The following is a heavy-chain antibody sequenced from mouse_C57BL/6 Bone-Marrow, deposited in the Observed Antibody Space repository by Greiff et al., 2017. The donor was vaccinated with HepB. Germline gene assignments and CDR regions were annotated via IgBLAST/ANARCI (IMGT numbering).Heavy chain of an antibody. D-gene: IGHD1-1*01. CDR2: FSDVGSYT. CDR3: ARVYYAWFAY. J-gene: IGHJ3*01. V-gene: IGHV5-4*03. CDR1: GFPFSSSA. Sequence: EVKLVESGGGLVKPGGSLKLSCAASGFPFSSSAMSWVRQTPEKRLEWVATFSDVGSYTYYPDNVKGRVTISRDNAKNNLYLQMHHLKSEDTAMYYCARVYYAWFAYWGQGTLVTVSA.